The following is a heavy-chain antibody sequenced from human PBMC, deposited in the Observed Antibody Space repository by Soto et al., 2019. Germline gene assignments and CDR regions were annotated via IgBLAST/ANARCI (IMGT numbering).Heavy chain of an antibody. D-gene: IGHD6-13*01. CDR2: INPSGGST. CDR1: GSTVTSYY. J-gene: IGHJ6*02. CDR3: ARGWDYLYSSNLYYYGMDV. Sequence: ASVKVSCTSSGSTVTSYYMHWVRQAPGQLLEWMRIINPSGGSTSYAQKFQGRVTMTRDTSISTAYMGLSRLRSDDTAVYYCARGWDYLYSSNLYYYGMDVWGQGTTVTVSS. V-gene: IGHV1-46*01.